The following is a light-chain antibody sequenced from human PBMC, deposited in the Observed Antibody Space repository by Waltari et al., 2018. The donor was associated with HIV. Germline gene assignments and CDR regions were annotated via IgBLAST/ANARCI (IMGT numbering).Light chain of an antibody. J-gene: IGLJ2*01. Sequence: QSVVTQSPSASGTPGQSVTLSCSGSSSNIGSHNDFWYQPHPVTAPKLLILRDKQGPAGVPDRISGSRSGTSASLAISGLRSEDEAVYYCVVWDDSLSGVVFGGGTSLTVL. V-gene: IGLV1-47*01. CDR2: RDK. CDR1: SSNIGSHN. CDR3: VVWDDSLSGVV.